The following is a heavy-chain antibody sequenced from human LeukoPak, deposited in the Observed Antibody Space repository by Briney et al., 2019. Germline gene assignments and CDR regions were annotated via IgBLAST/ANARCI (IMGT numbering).Heavy chain of an antibody. V-gene: IGHV3-30*04. CDR1: GFTFSSYA. CDR3: ARGNIVSTITEVDY. D-gene: IGHD5/OR15-5a*01. Sequence: GGSLRLSCAASGFTFSSYAMHWVRQAPGKGLEWVAVISYDGSKKYYADSVKGRFTISRDNSKNTLYLQMNSLRSEDTAVYYCARGNIVSTITEVDYWGQGTLVTVSS. CDR2: ISYDGSKK. J-gene: IGHJ4*02.